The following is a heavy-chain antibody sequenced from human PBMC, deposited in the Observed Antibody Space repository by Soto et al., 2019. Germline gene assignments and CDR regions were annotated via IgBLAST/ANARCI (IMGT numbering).Heavy chain of an antibody. CDR2: IYYSGST. CDR3: ARHVPFYGDYPYFDY. Sequence: QLQLQESGPGLVKPSETLSLTCTVSGGSISSSSYYWGWIRQPPGKGLEWIGSIYYSGSTYYNPSLTSRVTISVDTSKNQFSLKLSSVTAADTAVYYCARHVPFYGDYPYFDYWGQGTLVTVSS. V-gene: IGHV4-39*01. D-gene: IGHD4-17*01. J-gene: IGHJ4*02. CDR1: GGSISSSSYY.